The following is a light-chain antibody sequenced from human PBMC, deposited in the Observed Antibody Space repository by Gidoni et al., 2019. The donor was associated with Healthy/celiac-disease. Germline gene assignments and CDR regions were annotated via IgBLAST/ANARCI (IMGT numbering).Light chain of an antibody. CDR2: LGS. CDR3: MQALQTPMYT. V-gene: IGKV2-28*01. J-gene: IGKJ2*01. Sequence: DIVMTQSPLSLPVTPGEPASIPCRSSQSLLHSNGYNYLDWYLQKPGPSPQLLIYLGSNRASGVPDRFSGSGSGTDFTLKISRVEAEDVGVYYCMQALQTPMYTFGQGTKLEIK. CDR1: QSLLHSNGYNY.